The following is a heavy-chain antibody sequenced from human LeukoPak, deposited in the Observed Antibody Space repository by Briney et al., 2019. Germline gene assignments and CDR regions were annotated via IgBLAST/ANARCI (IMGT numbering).Heavy chain of an antibody. J-gene: IGHJ6*02. CDR1: GFTFSTYA. CDR2: ISGSIDNGDNT. CDR3: AKGFLYYYYYGMDV. V-gene: IGHV3-23*01. D-gene: IGHD2-21*01. Sequence: GGSLRLSCAASGFTFSTYAMSWVRQAPGKGLEWVSAISGSIDNGDNTYYADSVKGQFTISRDNSKNSLYLQMNSLRPEDTALYYCAKGFLYYYYYGMDVWGQGTTVTVSS.